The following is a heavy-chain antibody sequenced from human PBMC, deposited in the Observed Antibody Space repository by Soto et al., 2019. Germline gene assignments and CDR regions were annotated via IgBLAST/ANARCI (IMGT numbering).Heavy chain of an antibody. CDR3: AGGSGGNGVGAGRWLQYY. CDR1: GYTFTSYG. CDR2: ISAYNGNT. Sequence: QVQLVQSGAEVKKPGASVKVSCKASGYTFTSYGISWVRQAPGQGLEWMGWISAYNGNTNYAQKLQGRVTMTTDTSTSTAYMELRSLRSDDAAVYYCAGGSGGNGVGAGRWLQYYWGQGTLVTVSS. J-gene: IGHJ4*02. V-gene: IGHV1-18*01. D-gene: IGHD3-22*01.